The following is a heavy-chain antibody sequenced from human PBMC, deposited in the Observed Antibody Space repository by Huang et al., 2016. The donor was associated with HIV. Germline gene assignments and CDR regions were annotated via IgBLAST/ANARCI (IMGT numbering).Heavy chain of an antibody. Sequence: EVQLVESGGGLVQPGGSLRLSCAASGFTFSRYCMHWVRQAPGKGLVWVSRINSEGCSTSYADSVKGRFTISRDNAKNTLYLQMNSRRAEDTAVYYCASLGLDRNSGGWGQGTLVTVSS. D-gene: IGHD4-17*01. CDR2: INSEGCST. CDR1: GFTFSRYC. V-gene: IGHV3-74*01. J-gene: IGHJ4*02. CDR3: ASLGLDRNSGG.